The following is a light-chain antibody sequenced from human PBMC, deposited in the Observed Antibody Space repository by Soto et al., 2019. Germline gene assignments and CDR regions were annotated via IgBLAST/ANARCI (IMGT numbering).Light chain of an antibody. CDR3: HQYDSSPLT. Sequence: DIQMTQSPSSLSASVGDRVTITCRASQGISGYLNWYQQKPGKAPKVLIYATSSLQSGVPSRFSGSGSGTDFTLTISRLEPEDFAVYYCHQYDSSPLTFGGGAKVEIK. CDR1: QGISGY. V-gene: IGKV1-39*01. J-gene: IGKJ4*01. CDR2: ATS.